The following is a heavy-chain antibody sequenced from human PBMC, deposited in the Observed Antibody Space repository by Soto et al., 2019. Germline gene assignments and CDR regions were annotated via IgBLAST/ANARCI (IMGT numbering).Heavy chain of an antibody. V-gene: IGHV4-30-2*01. Sequence: SETLSLTCAVSGGAIATSDYSFICIRQRPWRGLEWIGSIYHTGATHYIPSLKSRLTMSLDKSKNHFSLDLSSVTAADTALYYCVRERTIFGVAPGGGVDVWGQGTTVTVSS. CDR1: GGAIATSDYS. CDR2: IYHTGAT. CDR3: VRERTIFGVAPGGGVDV. D-gene: IGHD3-3*01. J-gene: IGHJ6*02.